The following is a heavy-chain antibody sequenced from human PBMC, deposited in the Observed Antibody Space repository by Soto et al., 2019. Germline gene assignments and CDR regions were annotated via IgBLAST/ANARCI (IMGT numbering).Heavy chain of an antibody. CDR3: ARAYCGGDCYHSTDLFDP. CDR1: GGSISSYY. CDR2: IYYSGST. D-gene: IGHD2-21*02. Sequence: SETLSLTCTVSGGSISSYYWSWIRQPPGKGLEWIGYIYYSGSTNYNPSLKSRVTISVDTSKNQFSLKLSSVTAADTAVYYCARAYCGGDCYHSTDLFDPWGQGTLVTVSS. J-gene: IGHJ5*02. V-gene: IGHV4-59*01.